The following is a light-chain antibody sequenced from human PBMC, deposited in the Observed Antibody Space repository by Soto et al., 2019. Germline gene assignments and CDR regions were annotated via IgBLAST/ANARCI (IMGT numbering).Light chain of an antibody. Sequence: SYELTQPPSVSVSPGQTASIPCSGDKLGDRFACWYQQKPGQSPVMVIYQDTRRPSGIPERFSGSNSGNTATLIISGTQAMDEADYYCQAWDSSTGVVFGGGTKVTVL. CDR3: QAWDSSTGVV. J-gene: IGLJ2*01. CDR1: KLGDRF. V-gene: IGLV3-1*01. CDR2: QDT.